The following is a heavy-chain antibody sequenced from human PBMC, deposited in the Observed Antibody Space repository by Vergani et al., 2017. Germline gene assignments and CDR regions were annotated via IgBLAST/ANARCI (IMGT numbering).Heavy chain of an antibody. J-gene: IGHJ3*01. V-gene: IGHV4-61*02. D-gene: IGHD4-23*01. CDR1: GASINNDFYY. Sequence: QVQLQESGPGLVKPSQTLSLTCTVSGASINNDFYYWHWIQQPAGKGLEWIGRSYVSGITDYNSSLQSRVSISVDTSKNQLSLTLTSVTAADTAVYYCARDNKQLRPRAFDLGGQGTMVTVSS. CDR2: SYVSGIT. CDR3: ARDNKQLRPRAFDL.